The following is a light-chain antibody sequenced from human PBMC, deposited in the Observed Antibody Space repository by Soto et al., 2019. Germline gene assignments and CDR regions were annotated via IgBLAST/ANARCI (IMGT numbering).Light chain of an antibody. CDR2: GDS. Sequence: QSVLTQPPSVSGAPGQRVIISCTGSSSNIGAGYDVPWYQQLPGTAPKLLIYGDSNRPSGVPDRFSGSKSGTSASLAITGLQAEDEADYYCQSYETSLSGSRVFGRGTQLTVL. J-gene: IGLJ2*01. V-gene: IGLV1-40*01. CDR3: QSYETSLSGSRV. CDR1: SSNIGAGYD.